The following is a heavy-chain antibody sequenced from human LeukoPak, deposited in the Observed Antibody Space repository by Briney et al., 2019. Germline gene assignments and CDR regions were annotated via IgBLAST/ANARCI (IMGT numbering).Heavy chain of an antibody. J-gene: IGHJ3*02. D-gene: IGHD3-10*01. CDR2: IKQDGSEK. CDR3: ARVIKARGNAFDI. CDR1: GFTFSSYA. Sequence: GGSLRLSCAASGFTFSSYAMSWVRQAPGKGLEWVASIKQDGSEKYYVDSVKGRFTISRDNAKNSLYLQMNSLRAEDTAVYYCARVIKARGNAFDIWGQGTMVTVSS. V-gene: IGHV3-7*01.